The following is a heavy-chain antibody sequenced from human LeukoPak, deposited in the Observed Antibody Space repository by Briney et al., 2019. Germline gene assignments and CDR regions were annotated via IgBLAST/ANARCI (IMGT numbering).Heavy chain of an antibody. J-gene: IGHJ3*02. D-gene: IGHD3-22*01. CDR2: IIPIFGTA. CDR3: ARAGSKGDSSGYPGAFDI. Sequence: SVKVSCKASGGTFSSYAISWVRQAPGQGLEWVGGIIPIFGTANYAQKFQGRVTITADESTSTAYMELSSLRSEDTAVYYCARAGSKGDSSGYPGAFDIWGQGTMVTVSS. V-gene: IGHV1-69*13. CDR1: GGTFSSYA.